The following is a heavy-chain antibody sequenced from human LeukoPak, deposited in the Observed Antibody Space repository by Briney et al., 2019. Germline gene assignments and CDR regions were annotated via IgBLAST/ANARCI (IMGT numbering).Heavy chain of an antibody. D-gene: IGHD3-10*01. CDR2: IYYSGST. J-gene: IGHJ6*04. V-gene: IGHV4-31*03. CDR3: ARALLWFGESDV. Sequence: SETLSLTCTVSGGSISSGGYYWSWIRQHPGKGLEWIGYIYYSGSTYYNPSLKSRVTISVDTSKNQFSLKLSSVTAADTAVYYCARALLWFGESDVWGKGTTVTVSS. CDR1: GGSISSGGYY.